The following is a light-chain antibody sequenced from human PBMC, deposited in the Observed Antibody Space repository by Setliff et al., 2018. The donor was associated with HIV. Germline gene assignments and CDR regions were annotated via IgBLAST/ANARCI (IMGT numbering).Light chain of an antibody. V-gene: IGLV2-14*01. Sequence: QSVLAQPASVSGSPGQSITISCTGTSSDVGGNNYVSWYQQLPGKAPQLIIYEVTVRPSGVSDRYSGSKSANTASLTISGLQTEDEADYYCCSYAGRYIWVFGGGTKVTVL. CDR3: CSYAGRYIWV. CDR2: EVT. J-gene: IGLJ3*02. CDR1: SSDVGGNNY.